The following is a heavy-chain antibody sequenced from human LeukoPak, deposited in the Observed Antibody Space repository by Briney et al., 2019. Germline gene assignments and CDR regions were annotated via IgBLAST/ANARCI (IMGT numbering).Heavy chain of an antibody. Sequence: GGSLRLSCAASGFTFSSYGMHWVRQAPGKGLEWVAVIWYDGSNIYHADSVKGRFTISRDNSKNTLYLQMNSLRDEDTAVYYCARESYWGSSAKGFDCWGQGTLVTVSS. CDR2: IWYDGSNI. J-gene: IGHJ4*02. V-gene: IGHV3-33*01. CDR1: GFTFSSYG. D-gene: IGHD7-27*01. CDR3: ARESYWGSSAKGFDC.